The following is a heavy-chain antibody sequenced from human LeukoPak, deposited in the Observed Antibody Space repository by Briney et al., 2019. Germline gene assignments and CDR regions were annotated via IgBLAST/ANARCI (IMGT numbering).Heavy chain of an antibody. CDR3: ARVPRYDSSGYFFDY. J-gene: IGHJ4*02. CDR1: GYTFTSYY. V-gene: IGHV1-46*01. D-gene: IGHD3-22*01. Sequence: ASVKVSFKASGYTFTSYYMHWVRPAPGQGLEWMGIINPSGGSTSYAQKFQGRVTMTRDTSTSTVYMELSSLRSEDTAVYYCARVPRYDSSGYFFDYWGQGTLVTVSS. CDR2: INPSGGST.